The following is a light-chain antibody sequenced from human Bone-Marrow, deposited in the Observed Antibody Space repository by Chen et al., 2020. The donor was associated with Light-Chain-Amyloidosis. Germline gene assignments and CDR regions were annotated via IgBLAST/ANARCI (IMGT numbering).Light chain of an antibody. CDR1: DLPTKY. Sequence: SYELTQPPSVSVSPGQTARITCSGDDLPTKYAFWYQQKPGQAPVLVIHRDTERPSGNTERFSGSSSGTTDTLTISGVQAEEEADYHCQSADSSGTYEVIFGGGTKLTVL. CDR2: RDT. V-gene: IGLV3-25*02. CDR3: QSADSSGTYEVI. J-gene: IGLJ2*01.